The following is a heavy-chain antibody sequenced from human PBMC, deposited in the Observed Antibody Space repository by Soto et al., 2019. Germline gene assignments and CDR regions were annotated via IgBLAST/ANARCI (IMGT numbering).Heavy chain of an antibody. CDR2: IYHSGST. CDR1: GGSISSSNW. D-gene: IGHD6-13*01. V-gene: IGHV4-4*02. Sequence: QVQLQESGPGLVKPSGTLSLTCAVSGGSISSSNWWSWVRQPPGKGLEWIGEIYHSGSTNYNPSXXRRVPISVDKXXLXYXXKLSSVTAPDTAVYYCASLLADSSSSHYYYYGMDVWGQGTTVTVSS. CDR3: ASLLADSSSSHYYYYGMDV. J-gene: IGHJ6*02.